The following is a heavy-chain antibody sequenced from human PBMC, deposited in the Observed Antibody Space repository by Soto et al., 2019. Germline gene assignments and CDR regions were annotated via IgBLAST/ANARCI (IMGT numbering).Heavy chain of an antibody. Sequence: ASVKVSCKASGYSFTSFGISWVRQAPGQGLEWMGWISAYNGNTKYAQNLQGRVTLTTDTSTSTAYMELKSLTSDDTAVYFCARIRRRTDTPEARLDFWGQGSLVTVSS. CDR3: ARIRRRTDTPEARLDF. V-gene: IGHV1-18*01. J-gene: IGHJ4*02. CDR1: GYSFTSFG. CDR2: ISAYNGNT. D-gene: IGHD3-3*02.